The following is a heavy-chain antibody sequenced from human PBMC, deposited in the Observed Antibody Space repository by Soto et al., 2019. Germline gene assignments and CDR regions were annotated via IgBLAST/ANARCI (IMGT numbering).Heavy chain of an antibody. CDR1: GFIFSDYA. CDR2: ISPAGTNQ. V-gene: IGHV3-30-3*01. CDR3: AKDRAVAVH. Sequence: LRLSCVASGFIFSDYAMHWARQAPGKGLEWVALISPAGTNQYYADSVKGRFTISRDNSKNTLYLQMNSLRAEDTAVYYCAKDRAVAVHWGQGTLVTVSS. D-gene: IGHD6-19*01. J-gene: IGHJ4*02.